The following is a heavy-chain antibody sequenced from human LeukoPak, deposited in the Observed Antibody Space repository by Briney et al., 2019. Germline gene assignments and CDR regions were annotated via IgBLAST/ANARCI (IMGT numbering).Heavy chain of an antibody. V-gene: IGHV1-58*01. D-gene: IGHD4-17*01. CDR1: GFTFTSSA. CDR3: AAAQTVTTGSYYYYGMDV. J-gene: IGHJ6*02. Sequence: SVKVSCKASGFTFTSSAVQWVRQARGQRLEWIGWIVVGSGNTNYAQKFQERVTITRDMSTGTAYMELSSLRSEDTAVYYCAAAQTVTTGSYYYYGMDVWGQGTTVTVSS. CDR2: IVVGSGNT.